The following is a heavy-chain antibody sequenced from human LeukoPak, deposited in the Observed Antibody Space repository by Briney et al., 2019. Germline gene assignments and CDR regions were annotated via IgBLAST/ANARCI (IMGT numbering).Heavy chain of an antibody. J-gene: IGHJ6*03. Sequence: SETLSLTCTVSGGSISSYYWSWIRQPPGKGLEWIGYIYYSGSTNYSPSLKSRVTISVDTSKNQFSLKLSSVTAADTAVYYCARGPPEIQLWLPFTNYYYYYMDVWGKGTTVTVSS. V-gene: IGHV4-59*01. CDR2: IYYSGST. D-gene: IGHD5-18*01. CDR1: GGSISSYY. CDR3: ARGPPEIQLWLPFTNYYYYYMDV.